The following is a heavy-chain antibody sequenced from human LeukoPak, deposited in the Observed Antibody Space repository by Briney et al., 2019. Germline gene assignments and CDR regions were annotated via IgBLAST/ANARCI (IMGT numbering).Heavy chain of an antibody. Sequence: GGSLRLSCAASGFTFSSYWMSWVRQAPGKGLEWVANIKQDGSEKYYVDSVKGRFTISRDSAKNSLYLQMNSLRAEDTAVYYCARDQRLVGATYDYWGQGTLVTVSS. D-gene: IGHD1-26*01. J-gene: IGHJ4*02. CDR2: IKQDGSEK. CDR1: GFTFSSYW. CDR3: ARDQRLVGATYDY. V-gene: IGHV3-7*01.